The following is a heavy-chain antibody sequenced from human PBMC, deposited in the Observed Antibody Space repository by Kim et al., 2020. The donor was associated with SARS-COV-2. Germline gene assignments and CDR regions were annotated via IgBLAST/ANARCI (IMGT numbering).Heavy chain of an antibody. V-gene: IGHV3-7*01. CDR2: IKQDGSEK. Sequence: GGSLRLSCAASGFTFSSYWMSWVRQAPGKGLEWVANIKQDGSEKYYVDSVKGRFTISRDNAKNSLYLQMNSLRAEDTAVYYCARDTYSNYDDYYYYYGMDVWGKGTTVTVSS. J-gene: IGHJ6*04. D-gene: IGHD4-4*01. CDR1: GFTFSSYW. CDR3: ARDTYSNYDDYYYYYGMDV.